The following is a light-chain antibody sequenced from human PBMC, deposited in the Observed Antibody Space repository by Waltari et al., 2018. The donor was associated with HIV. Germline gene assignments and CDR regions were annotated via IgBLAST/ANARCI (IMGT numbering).Light chain of an antibody. CDR2: RNS. Sequence: QSVLTQPPSASGTPGQRVTMSCSGSNSNIGKNYVYWYQQFPGTAPKLLIFRNSQRPSGVPDRFSGSKSGPSASLAISGVRSEDEADYYCETWDDSLTSPVFGGGTKLTVL. J-gene: IGLJ3*02. CDR3: ETWDDSLTSPV. CDR1: NSNIGKNY. V-gene: IGLV1-47*01.